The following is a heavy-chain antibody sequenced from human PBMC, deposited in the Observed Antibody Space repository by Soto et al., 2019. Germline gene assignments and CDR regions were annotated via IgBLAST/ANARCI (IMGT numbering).Heavy chain of an antibody. CDR3: ARPSILYLYGYYYYYGMDV. D-gene: IGHD3-10*01. J-gene: IGHJ6*02. CDR2: IYYSGST. V-gene: IGHV4-39*01. Sequence: PSETLSLTCTVSGGSISSSSFYWGWIRQPPGKGLEWIGSIYYSGSTYYNPSLKSRVTISVDKSKNQFSLKLSSVTDADTAVYYCARPSILYLYGYYYYYGMDVWGQGTTVTVSS. CDR1: GGSISSSSFY.